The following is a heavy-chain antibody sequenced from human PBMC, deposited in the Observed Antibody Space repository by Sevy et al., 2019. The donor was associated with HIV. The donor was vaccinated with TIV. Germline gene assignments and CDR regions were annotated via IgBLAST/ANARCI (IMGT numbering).Heavy chain of an antibody. D-gene: IGHD3-3*01. CDR3: ARDLRITIFGVGGGHDAFDI. V-gene: IGHV1-18*04. CDR2: ISAYNGNT. Sequence: ASVKVSCKACGYTFTSYGISWVRQAPGQGLEWMGWISAYNGNTNYAQKLQGRVTMTTDTSTSTAYMELRGLRSDDTAVYYCARDLRITIFGVGGGHDAFDIWGQGTMVTVSS. CDR1: GYTFTSYG. J-gene: IGHJ3*02.